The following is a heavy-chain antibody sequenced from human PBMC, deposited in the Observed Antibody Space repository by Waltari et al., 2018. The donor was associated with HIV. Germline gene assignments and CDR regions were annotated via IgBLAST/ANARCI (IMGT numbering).Heavy chain of an antibody. CDR1: GFTFSNAW. CDR3: WQATTTVTTPDPFDY. J-gene: IGHJ4*02. D-gene: IGHD4-17*01. Sequence: GSLRLSCAASGFTFSNAWMSWVRQAPGKGLEWVGRIKSKTDGGTTDYAAPVKGRFTISRDDSKNTLYLQMNSLKTEDTAVYYCWQATTTVTTPDPFDYWGQGTLVTVSS. CDR2: IKSKTDGGTT. V-gene: IGHV3-15*01.